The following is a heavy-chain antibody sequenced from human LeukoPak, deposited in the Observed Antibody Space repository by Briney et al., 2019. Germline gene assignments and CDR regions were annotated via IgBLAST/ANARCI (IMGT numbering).Heavy chain of an antibody. J-gene: IGHJ4*02. CDR1: GGSISSYY. CDR3: ARHPRLYTSGWYGWEYLDY. CDR2: IYYSGST. D-gene: IGHD6-19*01. Sequence: SETLSLTCTVSGGSISSYYWSWIRQPPGKGLEWIGYIYYSGSTNYNPSLKSRVTISVGPSKNQFSLGLTYVTAADTAVYYCARHPRLYTSGWYGWEYLDYWGQGTLATVSS. V-gene: IGHV4-59*12.